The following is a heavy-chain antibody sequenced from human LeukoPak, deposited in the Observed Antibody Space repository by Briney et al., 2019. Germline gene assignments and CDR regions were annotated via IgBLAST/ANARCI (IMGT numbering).Heavy chain of an antibody. D-gene: IGHD3-3*01. CDR3: AREQYYDFWSGSWDY. Sequence: ASMKVSCKASGYTFRNYGIRWVRQTPGQGLYCMGWIRTDNGNTDYAENFQGRVTMTTDTSTNTVYMQLRSLRSDDTAVYYCAREQYYDFWSGSWDYWGQGTLVTVSS. V-gene: IGHV1-18*01. J-gene: IGHJ4*02. CDR2: IRTDNGNT. CDR1: GYTFRNYG.